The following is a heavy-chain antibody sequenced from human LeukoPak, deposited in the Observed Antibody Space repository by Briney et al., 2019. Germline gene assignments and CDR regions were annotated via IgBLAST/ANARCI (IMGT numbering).Heavy chain of an antibody. Sequence: GASVKVSCKASGYTFTDFYLHWVRQAPGQGLEWMGWISPNSGGANYAQKFRGRVTMTRDTSITTAYMELSSLKSDDTALYYCARVYYLWESYRYLFDYWGQGSLVTVSS. CDR1: GYTFTDFY. D-gene: IGHD3-16*02. V-gene: IGHV1-2*02. J-gene: IGHJ4*02. CDR2: ISPNSGGA. CDR3: ARVYYLWESYRYLFDY.